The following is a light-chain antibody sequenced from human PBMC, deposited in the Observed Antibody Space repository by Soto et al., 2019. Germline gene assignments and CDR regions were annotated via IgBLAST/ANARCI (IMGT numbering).Light chain of an antibody. Sequence: SVLTQPASVSGSPGQSITISCTGTSSDVGGYNYVSWYQQHPGKAPKLMIYDVSSRPSGVSDRFSGSKSGNTASLTISGLQAEDEADYYCSSYTSSNTYVFGTGTKVTVL. CDR1: SSDVGGYNY. V-gene: IGLV2-14*01. CDR3: SSYTSSNTYV. CDR2: DVS. J-gene: IGLJ1*01.